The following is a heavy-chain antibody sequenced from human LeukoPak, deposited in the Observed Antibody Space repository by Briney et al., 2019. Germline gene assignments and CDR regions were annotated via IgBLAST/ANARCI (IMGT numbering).Heavy chain of an antibody. Sequence: ASVKVSCKASGYTFSIYNMHWVRQAPGKGLEWMGGFDPEDGETIYAQKFQGRVTMTEDTSTDTAYMELSSLRSEDTAVYYCTRSLTDWFDPWGQGTLVTVSS. J-gene: IGHJ5*02. CDR3: TRSLTDWFDP. V-gene: IGHV1-24*01. CDR2: FDPEDGET. D-gene: IGHD1-14*01. CDR1: GYTFSIYN.